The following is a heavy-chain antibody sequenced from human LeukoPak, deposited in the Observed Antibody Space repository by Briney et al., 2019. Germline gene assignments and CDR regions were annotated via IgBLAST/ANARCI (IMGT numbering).Heavy chain of an antibody. CDR2: ILAGGGAA. J-gene: IGHJ4*02. CDR1: GFTFSDYA. Sequence: PGGSLRLSCPVSGFTFSDYAMTWVRQAPGKGLEWVSSILAGGGAALYADSVRGRFTIFRDDSKSTLFLQMHSLRAEDTAIYYCAKNYYDRRGPYSWVFDYWGQGTLVTVSS. D-gene: IGHD3-22*01. V-gene: IGHV3-23*01. CDR3: AKNYYDRRGPYSWVFDY.